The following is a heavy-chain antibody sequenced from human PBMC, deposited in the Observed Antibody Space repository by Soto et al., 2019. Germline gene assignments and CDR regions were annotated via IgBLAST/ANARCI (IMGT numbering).Heavy chain of an antibody. J-gene: IGHJ4*02. CDR2: ISAYNGNT. CDR3: ARSDTKEKLFVHSSSWYLVY. Sequence: GASVKVSCKASGYTFTSYGISWVRQAPGQGLEWMGWISAYNGNTNYAQKFQGRVTITRDTSASTAYMELSSLRSEDTAVYYCARSDTKEKLFVHSSSWYLVYWGQGTLVTVS. D-gene: IGHD6-13*01. CDR1: GYTFTSYG. V-gene: IGHV1-18*01.